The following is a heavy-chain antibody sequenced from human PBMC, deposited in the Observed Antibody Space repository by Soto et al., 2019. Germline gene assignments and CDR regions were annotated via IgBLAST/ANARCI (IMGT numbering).Heavy chain of an antibody. CDR3: ARDTGYSSGWYTYWFDP. J-gene: IGHJ5*02. CDR1: GYTFTSYY. Sequence: GASVKVSCKASGYTFTSYYMHWVRQAPGQRLEWMGWINAGNGNTKYSQKFQGRVTITRDTSASTAYMELSSLRSEDKAVYFCARDTGYSSGWYTYWFDPWGQGTLVTVSS. CDR2: INAGNGNT. V-gene: IGHV1-3*01. D-gene: IGHD6-19*01.